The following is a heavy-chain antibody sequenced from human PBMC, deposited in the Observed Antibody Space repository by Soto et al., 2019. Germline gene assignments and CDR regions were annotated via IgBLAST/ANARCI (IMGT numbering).Heavy chain of an antibody. J-gene: IGHJ4*02. D-gene: IGHD1-20*01. CDR2: INVDGSIT. Sequence: AGSLRLSCAASGFTFSNHWMHWVRQVSGKGLIWVSRINVDGSITNYADSVKGRFTISRDNAKNTLYLQMNSLRAEDTALYYCARDLNWNQADFWGQGTLVTVPQ. CDR3: ARDLNWNQADF. V-gene: IGHV3-74*01. CDR1: GFTFSNHW.